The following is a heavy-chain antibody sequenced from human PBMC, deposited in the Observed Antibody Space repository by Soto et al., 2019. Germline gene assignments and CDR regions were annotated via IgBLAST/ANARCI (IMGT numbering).Heavy chain of an antibody. CDR1: GFTFSSYA. J-gene: IGHJ4*02. D-gene: IGHD6-19*01. CDR2: ISGSGGST. CDR3: AKDPGYSSGWYLDY. V-gene: IGHV3-23*01. Sequence: PGGSLRLSCAASGFTFSSYAMSWVRQAPGKGLEWVSAISGSGGSTYYADSVKGRFTISRDNSKNTLYLQMNSLRAEDTAVYYCAKDPGYSSGWYLDYWGQGTLVTVSS.